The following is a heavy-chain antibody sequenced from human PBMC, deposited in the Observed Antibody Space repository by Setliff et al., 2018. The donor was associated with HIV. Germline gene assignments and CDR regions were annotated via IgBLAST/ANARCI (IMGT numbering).Heavy chain of an antibody. CDR1: GGSLSGYY. CDR2: INHRGRT. CDR3: ARQWRDQYNSGVSTEYFQH. V-gene: IGHV4-34*01. D-gene: IGHD3-22*01. Sequence: SETLSLTCAVYGGSLSGYYWSWIRQAPGKGLEWIGEINHRGRTRYNPSLKSRVTISVETSKNQFSLKLRSVTAADTAVYYCARQWRDQYNSGVSTEYFQHWGLGTLVTVSS. J-gene: IGHJ1*01.